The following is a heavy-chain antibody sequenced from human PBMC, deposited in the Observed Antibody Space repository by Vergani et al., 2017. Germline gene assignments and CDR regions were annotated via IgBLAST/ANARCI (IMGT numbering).Heavy chain of an antibody. CDR1: GFTFSSYN. D-gene: IGHD3-22*01. Sequence: EVQLVESGGGLVKPGGSLRLSCAASGFTFSSYNMNWVRQAPGQGLEWVSSISSSSSYIYYADSVKGRFNIYSDNAKNSLYLQMNSLRADDTAVYYCARDRYYYDSSGYLDYWGQGTLVTVSS. CDR2: ISSSSSYI. V-gene: IGHV3-21*01. CDR3: ARDRYYYDSSGYLDY. J-gene: IGHJ4*02.